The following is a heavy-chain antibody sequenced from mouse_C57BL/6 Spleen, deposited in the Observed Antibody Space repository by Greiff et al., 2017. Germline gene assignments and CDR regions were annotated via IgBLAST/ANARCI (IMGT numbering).Heavy chain of an antibody. J-gene: IGHJ1*03. Sequence: QVQLQQPGAELVKPGASVKLSCKASGYTFTSYWMHWVKQRPGRGLEWIGRVDPNSGGTKYNEKFKGKATLTVDKPCSTAYMQLSSLTAEDSAVYYCARADRRDWYFDVWGTGTTVTVSS. CDR3: ARADRRDWYFDV. V-gene: IGHV1-72*01. CDR1: GYTFTSYW. CDR2: VDPNSGGT.